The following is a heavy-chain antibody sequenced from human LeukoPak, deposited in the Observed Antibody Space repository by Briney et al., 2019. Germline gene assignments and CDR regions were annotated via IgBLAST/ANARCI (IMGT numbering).Heavy chain of an antibody. Sequence: SETLSLTCTVSGGSISSYYWSWIRQPPGKGLEWIGYIYYSGSTNYNPSLKSRVTISVDTSKNQFSLKLSSVTAADTAVYYCARFPYYYYGMDVWGQGTTVTVSS. CDR3: ARFPYYYYGMDV. J-gene: IGHJ6*02. CDR2: IYYSGST. CDR1: GGSISSYY. V-gene: IGHV4-59*01.